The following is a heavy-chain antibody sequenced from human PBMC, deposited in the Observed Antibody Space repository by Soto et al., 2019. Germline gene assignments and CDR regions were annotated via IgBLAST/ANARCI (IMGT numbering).Heavy chain of an antibody. J-gene: IGHJ4*02. Sequence: EVQLLESGGGLVQPGGSLRLSCAASGFTFSSYAMSWVRQAPGKGLEWVSAISGSDGSTYYADSVKGRFTISRDNSKNTLYMQMNSLRAEDTAVYYCAKDGWDTSIAARFDYWGQGTLVTVSS. CDR1: GFTFSSYA. CDR3: AKDGWDTSIAARFDY. CDR2: ISGSDGST. V-gene: IGHV3-23*01. D-gene: IGHD6-6*01.